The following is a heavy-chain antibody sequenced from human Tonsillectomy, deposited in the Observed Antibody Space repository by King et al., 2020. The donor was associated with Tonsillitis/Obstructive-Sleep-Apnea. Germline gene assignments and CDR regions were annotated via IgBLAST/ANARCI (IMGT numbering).Heavy chain of an antibody. CDR3: ANDFLRFLESPPHPWFDP. CDR1: GFTFTNYV. CDR2: ISGCGDTT. V-gene: IGHV3-23*04. Sequence: VQLVESGGGLVQPGGSLGLSCAASGFTFTNYVMTWVRQAPGKGLEWVSSISGCGDTTYYADSVKGRFAVSSDNSKNTLYLQMNSLRAEDTALYYCANDFLRFLESPPHPWFDPWGQGTLVTVSS. J-gene: IGHJ5*02. D-gene: IGHD3-3*01.